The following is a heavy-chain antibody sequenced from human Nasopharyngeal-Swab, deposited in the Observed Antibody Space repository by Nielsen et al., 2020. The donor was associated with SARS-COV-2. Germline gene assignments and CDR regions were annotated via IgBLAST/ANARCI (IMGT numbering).Heavy chain of an antibody. J-gene: IGHJ4*02. CDR2: INPSVVST. V-gene: IGHV1-46*01. CDR1: GYKFTSYY. Sequence: ASVKVSCKASGYKFTSYYIHWVRQAPGQGLEWMGIINPSVVSTDYAQNFQGRVSMTRDTSTSTVYMELSSLRSVDTAIYYCARDFGGFGEFEYWGQGTLVTVSS. D-gene: IGHD3-10*01. CDR3: ARDFGGFGEFEY.